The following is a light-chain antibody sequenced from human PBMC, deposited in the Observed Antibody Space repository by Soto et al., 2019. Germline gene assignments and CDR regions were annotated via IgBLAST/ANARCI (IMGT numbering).Light chain of an antibody. V-gene: IGKV1-27*01. J-gene: IGKJ1*01. CDR3: LQDYNYPWT. CDR2: AAS. CDR1: QAIYNY. Sequence: DIQMTQSPSSLSASVGDRVTITCRASQAIYNYLAWYQQKPGKVPTLLISAASTLQSGVPSRFSGSGSGTDFTLTISSLQPEDVATYYCLQDYNYPWTFGQGTKVEIK.